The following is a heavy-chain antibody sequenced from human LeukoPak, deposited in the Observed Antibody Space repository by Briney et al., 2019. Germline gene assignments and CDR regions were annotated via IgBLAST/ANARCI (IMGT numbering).Heavy chain of an antibody. J-gene: IGHJ4*02. CDR2: INHSGST. D-gene: IGHD6-19*01. CDR3: ARSGYSSGWYESV. V-gene: IGHV4-34*01. CDR1: GGSFSGYY. Sequence: SETLSLTCAVYGGSFSGYYWSWIRQPPGKGLEWIGEINHSGSTNYNPSLKSRVTISVDTSKNQFSLKLSSVTAADTAVYYCARSGYSSGWYESVWGQGTLVTVSS.